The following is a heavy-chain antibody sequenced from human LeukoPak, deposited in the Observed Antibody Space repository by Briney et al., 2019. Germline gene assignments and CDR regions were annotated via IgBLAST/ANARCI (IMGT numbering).Heavy chain of an antibody. Sequence: SETLSLTCTVSGGPISSSSYYWGWIRQPPGKGLEWIGSIYYSGSTYYNPSLKSRVTISVDTSKNQFSLKLSSVTAADTAVYYCARDHGDYVWGSYRYERTTHFDYWGQGTLVTVSS. J-gene: IGHJ4*02. CDR1: GGPISSSSYY. CDR3: ARDHGDYVWGSYRYERTTHFDY. CDR2: IYYSGST. D-gene: IGHD3-16*02. V-gene: IGHV4-39*07.